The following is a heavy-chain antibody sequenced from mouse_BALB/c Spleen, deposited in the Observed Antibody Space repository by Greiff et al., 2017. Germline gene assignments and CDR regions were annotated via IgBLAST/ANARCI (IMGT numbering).Heavy chain of an antibody. CDR3: AREVDGYGSWFAY. CDR1: GFNIKDTY. V-gene: IGHV14-3*02. D-gene: IGHD2-2*01. CDR2: IDPANGNT. J-gene: IGHJ3*01. Sequence: ESGAELVKPGASVKLSCTASGFNIKDTYMHWVKQRPEQGLEWIGRIDPANGNTKYDPKFQGKATITADTSSNTAYLQLSSLTSEDTAVYYCAREVDGYGSWFAYWGQGTLVTVSA.